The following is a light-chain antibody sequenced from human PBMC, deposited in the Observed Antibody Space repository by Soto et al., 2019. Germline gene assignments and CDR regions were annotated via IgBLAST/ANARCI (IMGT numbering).Light chain of an antibody. Sequence: QSALTQPASVSGSPGQSITIYCTGTSSDVGGYNYVSWYQQHPGKAPKLMIYDVSNRPSGVSTRFSGSKSGNTASLTISGLQAEDEADYYCSSYTRSSSYVFGTGTKVTVL. CDR1: SSDVGGYNY. J-gene: IGLJ1*01. CDR3: SSYTRSSSYV. V-gene: IGLV2-14*01. CDR2: DVS.